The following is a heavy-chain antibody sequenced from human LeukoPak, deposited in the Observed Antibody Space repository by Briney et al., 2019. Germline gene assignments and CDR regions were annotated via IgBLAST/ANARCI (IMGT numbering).Heavy chain of an antibody. CDR2: ISGSGGTT. Sequence: GGSLRLSCAASGFTFSSYAMSWVRQAPGKGLEWVSAISGSGGTTYYADSVKGRFTISRDNSKNTLYLQMNSLRAEDTAVYYCAKDSVGLYPRASDYWGQGTLVTVSS. CDR3: AKDSVGLYPRASDY. D-gene: IGHD2-2*01. J-gene: IGHJ4*02. CDR1: GFTFSSYA. V-gene: IGHV3-23*01.